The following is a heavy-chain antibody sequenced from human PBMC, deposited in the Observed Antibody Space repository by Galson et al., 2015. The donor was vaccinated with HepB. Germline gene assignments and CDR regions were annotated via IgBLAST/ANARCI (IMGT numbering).Heavy chain of an antibody. CDR1: GFILSNYG. D-gene: IGHD4/OR15-4a*01. CDR3: VKESGIPQYGAYFDY. CDR2: SSSDGGTR. V-gene: IGHV3-30*18. Sequence: SLRLSCADSGFILSNYGMQWVRQPQRRGLQAGAGSSSDGGTRYHAAAVKARFTISRDTSKNMLHLQMNSLRPEDTAVYYCVKESGIPQYGAYFDYWGQGALVTVSS. J-gene: IGHJ4*02.